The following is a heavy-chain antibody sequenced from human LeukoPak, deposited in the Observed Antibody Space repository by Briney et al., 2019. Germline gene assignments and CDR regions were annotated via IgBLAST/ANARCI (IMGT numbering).Heavy chain of an antibody. J-gene: IGHJ4*02. CDR1: GFTVSSNY. CDR3: ASNYYGSGSYYNY. Sequence: PGGSLRLSCAASGFTVSSNYMSWVRQAPGKGLEWVPVIYSGGSTYYADSVKGRFTISRDNSKNTLYLQMNSLRAEDTAVYYCASNYYGSGSYYNYWGQGTLVTVSS. D-gene: IGHD3-10*01. V-gene: IGHV3-53*01. CDR2: IYSGGST.